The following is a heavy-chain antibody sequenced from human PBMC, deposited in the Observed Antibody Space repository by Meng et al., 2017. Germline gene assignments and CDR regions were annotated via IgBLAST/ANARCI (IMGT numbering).Heavy chain of an antibody. CDR1: GFTFSSYA. Sequence: GESLKISCAASGFTFSSYAMSWVRQAPGKGLEWVAVIWYDGSNKYYADSVKGRFTISRDNSKNTLYLQMNSLRAEDTAVYYCARDKYCSGGSCYHQEIYYYYGMDVWGQGTTVTVSS. V-gene: IGHV3-33*08. CDR2: IWYDGSNK. J-gene: IGHJ6*02. D-gene: IGHD2-15*01. CDR3: ARDKYCSGGSCYHQEIYYYYGMDV.